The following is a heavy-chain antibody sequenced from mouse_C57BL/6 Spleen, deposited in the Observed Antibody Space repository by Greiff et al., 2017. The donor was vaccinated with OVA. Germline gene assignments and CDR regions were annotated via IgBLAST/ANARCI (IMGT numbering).Heavy chain of an antibody. CDR3: ARGDYGSSPCYFDY. V-gene: IGHV3-6*01. D-gene: IGHD1-1*01. Sequence: VQLQQSGPGLVKPSQSLSLTCSVTGYSITSGYYWNWIRQFPGNKLEWMGYISYDGSNNYNPSLKNRISITRDTSKNQFFLKLNSVTTEDTATYYCARGDYGSSPCYFDYWGQGTTLTVSS. J-gene: IGHJ2*01. CDR1: GYSITSGYY. CDR2: ISYDGSN.